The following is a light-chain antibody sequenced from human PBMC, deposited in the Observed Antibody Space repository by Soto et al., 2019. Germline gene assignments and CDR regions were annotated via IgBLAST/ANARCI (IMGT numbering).Light chain of an antibody. CDR3: LLSYSGARV. Sequence: QTVVTQEPSLTVSPGGTVTLTCGSSTGAVTSSHYPYWFQQKPGQAPRTLIYETSNKHSWTPARFSGSLLGGKAALTLSGAQPEDEAEYYCLLSYSGARVFGTGTKVTVL. J-gene: IGLJ1*01. CDR2: ETS. CDR1: TGAVTSSHY. V-gene: IGLV7-46*01.